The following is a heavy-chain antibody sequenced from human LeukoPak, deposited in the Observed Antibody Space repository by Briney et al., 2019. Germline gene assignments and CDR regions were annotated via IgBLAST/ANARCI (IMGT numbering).Heavy chain of an antibody. CDR3: ATDCVNGVCHVTDDPFET. V-gene: IGHV1-69*06. CDR1: GGLSNNYP. Sequence: GASVKVSCKTSGGLSNNYPISWVRHAPGQGLEWMGRSIPIFTTPTYGQKFQGRVTITVDKSTSVTYMDLSSLRSEDTAVYYCATDCVNGVCHVTDDPFETWGQGTMVTVSS. CDR2: SIPIFTTP. J-gene: IGHJ3*02. D-gene: IGHD2-8*01.